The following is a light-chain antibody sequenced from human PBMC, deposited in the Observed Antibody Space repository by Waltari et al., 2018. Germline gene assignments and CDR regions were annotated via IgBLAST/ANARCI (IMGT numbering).Light chain of an antibody. CDR3: QQYSNWPMYS. V-gene: IGKV3-15*01. CDR2: GAS. Sequence: EIVLTQSPATLSLSPGERATLSCRASQSVSSSLAWYQQKPGQAPRLLIYGASSRATGIPDRFSGSGSGTDFTLTISSLEPEDFAVYYCQQYSNWPMYSFGQVTKVEIK. CDR1: QSVSSS. J-gene: IGKJ2*03.